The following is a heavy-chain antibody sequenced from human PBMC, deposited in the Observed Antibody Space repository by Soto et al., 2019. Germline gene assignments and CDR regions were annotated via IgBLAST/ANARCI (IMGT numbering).Heavy chain of an antibody. CDR2: TYYRSKWYN. D-gene: IGHD1-7*01. Sequence: SQTLSLPCAISGDSVSSNSAAWNWIRQSPSRGVEWLGRTYYRSKWYNDYAVSVKSRITINPDTSKNQLSLQLNSVTPEDTAVYYCPRASITGTVYFDYWGQGTLVTVSS. J-gene: IGHJ4*02. CDR1: GDSVSSNSAA. CDR3: PRASITGTVYFDY. V-gene: IGHV6-1*01.